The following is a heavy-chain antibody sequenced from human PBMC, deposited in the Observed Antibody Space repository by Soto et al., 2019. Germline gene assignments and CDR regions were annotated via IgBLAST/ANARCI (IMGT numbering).Heavy chain of an antibody. D-gene: IGHD2-2*01. J-gene: IGHJ4*02. CDR2: INAGNGNT. V-gene: IGHV1-3*01. CDR1: GYTFTSYA. CDR3: ARSRIVVVPDPFDY. Sequence: ASVKVYCKASGYTFTSYAMHWVRQAPGQRLEWMGWINAGNGNTKYSQKFQGRVTITRDTSASTAYMELSSLRSEDTAVYYCARSRIVVVPDPFDYWGQGTLVTVSS.